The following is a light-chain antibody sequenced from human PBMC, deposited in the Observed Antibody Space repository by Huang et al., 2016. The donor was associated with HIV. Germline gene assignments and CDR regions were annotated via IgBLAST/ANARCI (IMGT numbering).Light chain of an antibody. CDR1: QSVNSY. CDR2: DAS. CDR3: QQRSAWPLT. J-gene: IGKJ4*01. V-gene: IGKV3-11*01. Sequence: EIVLTQSPATLSLSPGKRATLSCRASQSVNSYLAWYQQKPGQAPRLLIYDASNRATGIPARLSGSGSGTDFTLTISNVQSEDFAVYYCQQRSAWPLTFGGGTKVEI.